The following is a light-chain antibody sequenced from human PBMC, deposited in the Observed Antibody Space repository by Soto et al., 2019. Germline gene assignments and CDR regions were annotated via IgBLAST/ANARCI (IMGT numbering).Light chain of an antibody. V-gene: IGKV1-39*01. CDR1: QSISSY. CDR2: AAS. CDR3: QQSYSTLKT. Sequence: DIQMTQSPSSLSASVGARFTITCRASQSISSYLNWYQQKPGKAPKLLIYAASSLQSGVPSRFSGSGSGTDFTLTISSLQPEDFATYYCQQSYSTLKTFGQGTKVDIK. J-gene: IGKJ1*01.